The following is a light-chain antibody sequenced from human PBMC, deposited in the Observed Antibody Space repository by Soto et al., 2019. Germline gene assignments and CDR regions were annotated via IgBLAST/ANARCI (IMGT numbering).Light chain of an antibody. Sequence: EIVLTQSPGTLSLSPVERATLSFSASQSVSSSYLAWYQQKPGQAPRLLIYGASSRATGIPDRFSGSGSGTDFTLTISRLEPEDFAVYYCQQYGSSPAFGGGTKVDI. CDR2: GAS. V-gene: IGKV3-20*01. J-gene: IGKJ4*01. CDR3: QQYGSSPA. CDR1: QSVSSSY.